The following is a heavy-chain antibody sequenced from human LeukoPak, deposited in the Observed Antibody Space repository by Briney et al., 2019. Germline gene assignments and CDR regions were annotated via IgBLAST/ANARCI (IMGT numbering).Heavy chain of an antibody. V-gene: IGHV3-30*18. J-gene: IGHJ4*02. CDR2: ISYDGSNK. D-gene: IGHD3-16*02. CDR1: GFTFSSYG. Sequence: GGSLRLSCAASGFTFSSYGMHWVRQAPGKGLEWVADISYDGSNKYYADSVKGRFTISRDNFKNTMYLKMNSLRAEDTAVYYCAKDQHTYYDYVWGSYRPPYFDYWGQGTLVTVSS. CDR3: AKDQHTYYDYVWGSYRPPYFDY.